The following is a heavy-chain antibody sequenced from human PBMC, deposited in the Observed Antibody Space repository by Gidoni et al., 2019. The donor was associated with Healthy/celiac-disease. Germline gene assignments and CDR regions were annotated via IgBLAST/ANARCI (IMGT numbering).Heavy chain of an antibody. J-gene: IGHJ4*02. CDR2: ISSSSSYI. D-gene: IGHD5-12*01. Sequence: EVQLVESGGGLVKPGGSLRLSCAASGFPFSSYSMNWVRQAPGKGLEWVSSISSSSSYIYYADSVKGRFTISRDNAKNARYLQMNSLRAEDTAVYYCAREDRRDGYNYFDYWGQGTLVTVSS. CDR1: GFPFSSYS. V-gene: IGHV3-21*01. CDR3: AREDRRDGYNYFDY.